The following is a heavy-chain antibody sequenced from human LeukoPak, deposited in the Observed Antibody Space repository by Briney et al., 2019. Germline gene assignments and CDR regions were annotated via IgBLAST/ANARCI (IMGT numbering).Heavy chain of an antibody. CDR3: AMWGGDCYLGFDY. V-gene: IGHV1-69*05. CDR1: GGTFSSYA. D-gene: IGHD2-21*02. Sequence: ASVKVSCKASGGTFSSYAISWVRQAPGQGLEWMGGIIPIFGTANYAQKFQGRVTITTDESTSTAYMELSSLRSEDTAVYDCAMWGGDCYLGFDYWGQGTLVSVSS. CDR2: IIPIFGTA. J-gene: IGHJ4*02.